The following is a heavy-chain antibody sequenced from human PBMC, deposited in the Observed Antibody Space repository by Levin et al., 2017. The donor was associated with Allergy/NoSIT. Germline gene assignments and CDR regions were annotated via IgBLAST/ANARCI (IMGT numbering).Heavy chain of an antibody. CDR1: GGSFSGYY. Sequence: SETLSLTCAVYGGSFSGYYWSWIRQPPGKGLEWIGEINHSGSTNYNPSLKSRVTISVDTSKNQFSLKLSSVTAADTAVYYCASRPGYEYDAFDIWGQGTMVTVSS. V-gene: IGHV4-34*01. CDR3: ASRPGYEYDAFDI. D-gene: IGHD5-12*01. CDR2: INHSGST. J-gene: IGHJ3*02.